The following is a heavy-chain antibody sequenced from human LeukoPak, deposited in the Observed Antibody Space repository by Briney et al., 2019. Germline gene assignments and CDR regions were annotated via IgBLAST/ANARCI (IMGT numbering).Heavy chain of an antibody. V-gene: IGHV3-30*02. CDR2: IRYDGSNK. J-gene: IGHJ4*02. D-gene: IGHD3-10*01. CDR3: SGSYYSGFDY. CDR1: GFTFSSYG. Sequence: GGSLRLSSAASGFTFSSYGMHWVRQAPGKGLEWVAFIRYDGSNKYYADSVKGRFTISRDNSKNTPYLQMNSLRAEDTAVYYCSGSYYSGFDYWGQGTLVTVSS.